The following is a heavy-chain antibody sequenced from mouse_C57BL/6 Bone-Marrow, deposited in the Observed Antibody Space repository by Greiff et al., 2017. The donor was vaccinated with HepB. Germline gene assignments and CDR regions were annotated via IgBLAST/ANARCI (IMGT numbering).Heavy chain of an antibody. V-gene: IGHV1-77*01. D-gene: IGHD1-1*01. J-gene: IGHJ3*01. CDR2: IGPGSGST. CDR3: ARSGYYYGSSKGFAY. CDR1: GYTFTDYY. Sequence: QVHVKQSGAELVKPGASVKISCKASGYTFTDYYINWVKQRPGQGLEWIGKIGPGSGSTYYNEKFKGKATLTADKSSSTAYMQLSSLTSEDSAVYFCARSGYYYGSSKGFAYWGQGTLVTVSA.